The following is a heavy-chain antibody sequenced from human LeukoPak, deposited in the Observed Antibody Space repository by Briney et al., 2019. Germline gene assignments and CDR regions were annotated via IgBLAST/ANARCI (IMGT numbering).Heavy chain of an antibody. V-gene: IGHV5-51*01. CDR2: IYPSDSET. J-gene: IGHJ4*02. CDR3: ARPSNSGYDY. D-gene: IGHD5-12*01. CDR1: GYTFSTNW. Sequence: GESLKISCKASGYTFSTNWIGWVRQMPGKGLEWMGIIYPSDSETRYSPSFQGQVTISADKSISTTYLQWSSVKASDTAMYYCARPSNSGYDYWGQGALVTVSS.